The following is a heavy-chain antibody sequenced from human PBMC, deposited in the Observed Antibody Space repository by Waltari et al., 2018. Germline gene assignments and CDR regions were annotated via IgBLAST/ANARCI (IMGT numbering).Heavy chain of an antibody. D-gene: IGHD2-2*02. CDR1: GYTFIDYD. V-gene: IGHV1-8*01. CDR2: MNPKSGTS. J-gene: IGHJ5*01. Sequence: QVRLVQSGAEVKKTGASVKVSCEASGYTFIDYDINWVRQGTGQGLEWMGWMNPKSGTSGPAQKFQGRVTMTRNTSISTVYMELTSLASEDTAVYYCARLFCLSSSGYRGWFDSWGQGSLVTVSS. CDR3: ARLFCLSSSGYRGWFDS.